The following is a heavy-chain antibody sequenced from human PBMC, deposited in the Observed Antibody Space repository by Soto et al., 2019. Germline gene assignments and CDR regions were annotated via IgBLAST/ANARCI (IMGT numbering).Heavy chain of an antibody. Sequence: EVQLVESGGGLVQPGGSLRLSCAASGFTFSSYWMSWVRQAPGKGLEWVANIKQDGSEKYYVDSVKGRFTIFRDNAKNSLYLQMNSLRAEDTAVYYCARLGYDFWSGYSNWFDPWGQGTLVTVSS. CDR3: ARLGYDFWSGYSNWFDP. V-gene: IGHV3-7*01. CDR2: IKQDGSEK. D-gene: IGHD3-3*01. CDR1: GFTFSSYW. J-gene: IGHJ5*02.